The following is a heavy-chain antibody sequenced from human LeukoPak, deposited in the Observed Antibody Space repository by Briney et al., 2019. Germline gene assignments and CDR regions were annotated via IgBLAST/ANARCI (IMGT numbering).Heavy chain of an antibody. Sequence: PSGTLSLTCTVSGGSVSSGSYYWSWIRQPPGKGLEWIGYIYYSGSTNYNPSLKSRVTISVDTSKNQFSLKLSSVTAADTAVYYCARVKTRGYYDSSGYYEFDYWGQGTLVTVSS. J-gene: IGHJ4*02. CDR3: ARVKTRGYYDSSGYYEFDY. D-gene: IGHD3-22*01. CDR1: GGSVSSGSYY. V-gene: IGHV4-61*01. CDR2: IYYSGST.